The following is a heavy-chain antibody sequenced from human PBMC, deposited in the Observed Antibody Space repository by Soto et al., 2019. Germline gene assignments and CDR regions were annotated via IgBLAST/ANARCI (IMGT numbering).Heavy chain of an antibody. V-gene: IGHV1-69*12. Sequence: QVQLVQSGAEVKKPGSSVKVSCKASGGTFSSYAISWVRQAPGQGLEWMGGIIPIFGTVNYAQKFQGSVTITGDESPSTAYRELSSLSSEDTAVYYCATGDGAGYYPDAFDIWGHGTMVTVSS. CDR3: ATGDGAGYYPDAFDI. CDR2: IIPIFGTV. CDR1: GGTFSSYA. D-gene: IGHD3-22*01. J-gene: IGHJ3*02.